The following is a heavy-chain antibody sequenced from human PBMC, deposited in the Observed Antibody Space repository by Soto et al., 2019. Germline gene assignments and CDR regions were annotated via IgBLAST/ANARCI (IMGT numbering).Heavy chain of an antibody. CDR1: GFTVSSNY. CDR3: ASRSASLCTSVSCPNLCNY. D-gene: IGHD2-2*01. CDR2: SYSGDTS. J-gene: IGHJ4*02. V-gene: IGHV3-53*04. Sequence: EVQLVESGGGLVQPGGSLRLSCAASGFTVSSNYMSWVRQAPGKGLEWVSLSYSGDTSSYADSVKGRFTISRHISMNTLFLQMNSLRPEDTGVYYWASRSASLCTSVSCPNLCNYGGQGTLVTVSS.